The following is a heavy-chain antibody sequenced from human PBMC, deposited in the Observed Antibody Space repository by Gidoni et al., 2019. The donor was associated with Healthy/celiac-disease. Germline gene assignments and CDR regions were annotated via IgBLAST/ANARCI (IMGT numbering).Heavy chain of an antibody. CDR1: GGTFSSYA. D-gene: IGHD5-12*01. CDR3: ARALRGYSGYDPGY. V-gene: IGHV1-69*01. J-gene: IGHJ4*02. Sequence: QVQLVQSGAEVKKPGSSVKVSCKASGGTFSSYAISWVRQAPGQGLEWMGGIIPIFGTANYEQKFQGRVTITADESTSTAYMELSSLRSEDTAVYYCARALRGYSGYDPGYWGQGTLVTVSS. CDR2: IIPIFGTA.